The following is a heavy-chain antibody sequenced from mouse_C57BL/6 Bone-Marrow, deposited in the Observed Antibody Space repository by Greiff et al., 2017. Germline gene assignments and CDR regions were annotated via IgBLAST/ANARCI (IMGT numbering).Heavy chain of an antibody. V-gene: IGHV1-26*01. D-gene: IGHD1-1*01. CDR3: ARFTTVAYWYFDV. J-gene: IGHJ1*03. CDR2: INPNNGGT. Sequence: EVKLQQSGPELVKPGASVKISCKASGYTFTDYYMNWVKQSHGKSLEWIGDINPNNGGTSYNQKFKGKATLTVDKSSSTAYMELRSLTSEDSAVYYCARFTTVAYWYFDVWGTGTTVTVSS. CDR1: GYTFTDYY.